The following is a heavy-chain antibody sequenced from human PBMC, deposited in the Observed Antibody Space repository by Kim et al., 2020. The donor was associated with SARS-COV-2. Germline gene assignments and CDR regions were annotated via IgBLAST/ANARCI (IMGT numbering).Heavy chain of an antibody. Sequence: IYYAGCVQGRFTSAMDNAKNSLYLQMNSLRDEDTALYYCVRDRMGGAFDIWGQGTMVTVSS. V-gene: IGHV3-48*02. D-gene: IGHD3-16*01. CDR2: I. J-gene: IGHJ3*02. CDR3: VRDRMGGAFDI.